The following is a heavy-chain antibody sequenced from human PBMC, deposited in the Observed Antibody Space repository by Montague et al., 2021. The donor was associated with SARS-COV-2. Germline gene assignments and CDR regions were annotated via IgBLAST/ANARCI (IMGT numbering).Heavy chain of an antibody. CDR1: GESFSRYY. Sequence: SETLSLTCAVFGESFSRYYWSWIRQPPGKGLEWIGEISQSGNTKYNPSLQSRVSISLDTSRNQFSLKVSSVTAADTAIYYCARLGDGIVPSPILGLGPYYSFYYMDVWGKGTPVTVSS. CDR3: ARLGDGIVPSPILGLGPYYSFYYMDV. D-gene: IGHD2-2*02. CDR2: ISQSGNT. V-gene: IGHV4-34*01. J-gene: IGHJ6*03.